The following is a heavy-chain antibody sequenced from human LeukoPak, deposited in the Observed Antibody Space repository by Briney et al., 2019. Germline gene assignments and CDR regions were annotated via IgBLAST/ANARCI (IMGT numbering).Heavy chain of an antibody. Sequence: SETLSLTCAVSGGSISSSNWWSWVRQPPGKGLEWIGEIYHSGSTNYNPSLKSRVTISVDKSKNQFSLKLSSVTAADTAVYYCASATDTPHYYFDYWGQGTLVTVSS. D-gene: IGHD2-15*01. CDR1: GGSISSSNW. CDR2: IYHSGST. CDR3: ASATDTPHYYFDY. V-gene: IGHV4-4*02. J-gene: IGHJ4*02.